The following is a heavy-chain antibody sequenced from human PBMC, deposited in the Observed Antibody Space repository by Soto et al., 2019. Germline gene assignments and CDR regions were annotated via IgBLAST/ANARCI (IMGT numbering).Heavy chain of an antibody. V-gene: IGHV1-18*04. Sequence: QGQLVQSGAEVKKPGASVKVSCKASGYTFTSYGMSWVRQAPGQGLEWMGWISAKKGNTKYAQKFQGRVTMTTDTSTSTAYMELRSLRSDDTAVYYCAREILSPDFYFHGMDVWGQGTTVTVSS. CDR2: ISAKKGNT. J-gene: IGHJ6*02. CDR3: AREILSPDFYFHGMDV. D-gene: IGHD2-15*01. CDR1: GYTFTSYG.